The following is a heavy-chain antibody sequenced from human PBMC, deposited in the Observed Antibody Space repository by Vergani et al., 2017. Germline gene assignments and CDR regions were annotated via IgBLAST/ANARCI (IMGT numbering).Heavy chain of an antibody. CDR2: IYAGNGNT. CDR1: GYTFTSYA. D-gene: IGHD2-2*01. J-gene: IGHJ6*03. Sequence: QVQLVQSGAEVKKPGASVKVSCKASGYTFTSYAMHWVRQAPGQRLEWMGWIYAGNGNTKYSQKFQGRVTITRDTSASTAYMELSSLRSEDTAVYYCAREDIVVVPAAPVYYYYYMDVWGKGTTVTVSS. CDR3: AREDIVVVPAAPVYYYYYMDV. V-gene: IGHV1-3*01.